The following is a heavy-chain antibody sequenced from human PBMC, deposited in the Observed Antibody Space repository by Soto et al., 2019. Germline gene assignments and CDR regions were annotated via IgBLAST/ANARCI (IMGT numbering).Heavy chain of an antibody. CDR1: GYTFTSYY. J-gene: IGHJ6*02. D-gene: IGHD1-26*01. Sequence: ASVKVSCKASGYTFTSYYMHWVRQAPGQGLEWMGIINPSGGSTSYAQKFQGRVTMTRDTSTSTVYMELSSLRSEDTAVYYCAREIHVSGSYFRAYYYYGMDVWGQGTTVTVSS. V-gene: IGHV1-46*01. CDR3: AREIHVSGSYFRAYYYYGMDV. CDR2: INPSGGST.